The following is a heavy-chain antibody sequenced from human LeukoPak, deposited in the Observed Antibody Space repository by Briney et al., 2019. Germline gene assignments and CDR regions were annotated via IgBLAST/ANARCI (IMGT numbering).Heavy chain of an antibody. D-gene: IGHD2-15*01. Sequence: GGSLRLSCAAPGFTFSSYGMHWVRQAPGKGLERVAVISYDGSNKYYADSVKGRFTISRDNSKNTLYLQMNSLRAEDTAVYYCAKGPAGDSPDYFDYWGQGTLVTVSS. J-gene: IGHJ4*02. CDR1: GFTFSSYG. CDR3: AKGPAGDSPDYFDY. CDR2: ISYDGSNK. V-gene: IGHV3-30*18.